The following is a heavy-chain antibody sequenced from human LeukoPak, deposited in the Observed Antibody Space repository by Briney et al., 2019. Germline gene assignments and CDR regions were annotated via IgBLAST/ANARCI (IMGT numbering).Heavy chain of an antibody. V-gene: IGHV3-64*01. CDR3: ARDQSQATVGYNQITGNFDL. CDR1: GSTFSSYA. Sequence: PGRSLTLSCAAAGSTFSSYAMRCASPAPGKGIEYVSSISRKEGSTYYANSVKGRFTISRDNSKYTLYLQMGSLRAEDMAVYYCARDQSQATVGYNQITGNFDLWGRGTLVTVSS. D-gene: IGHD4-17*01. J-gene: IGHJ2*01. CDR2: ISRKEGST.